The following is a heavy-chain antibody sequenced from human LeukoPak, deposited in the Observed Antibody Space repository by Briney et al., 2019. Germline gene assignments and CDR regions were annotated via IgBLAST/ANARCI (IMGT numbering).Heavy chain of an antibody. CDR2: IWYDGSNK. D-gene: IGHD6-13*01. V-gene: IGHV3-33*01. CDR1: GFTFSSYG. CDR3: ARDYEGFNIQPYSIPDY. Sequence: QPGRSLRLSCAASGFTFSSYGMHWVRQAPGKGLEWGAVIWYDGSNKYYADSVKGRFTISRDNSKNTLYLQMNSLRAEDTAVYYCARDYEGFNIQPYSIPDYWGQGTLVTVSS. J-gene: IGHJ4*02.